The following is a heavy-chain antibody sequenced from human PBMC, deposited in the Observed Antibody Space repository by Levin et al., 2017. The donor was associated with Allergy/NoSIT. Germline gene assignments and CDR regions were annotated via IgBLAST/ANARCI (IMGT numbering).Heavy chain of an antibody. D-gene: IGHD4-17*01. V-gene: IGHV3-53*01. CDR2: IYSDGST. CDR1: GFSVSNHY. J-gene: IGHJ4*02. CDR3: TNGHYSGVYQ. Sequence: GGSLRLSCAASGFSVSNHYMTWVRQGPGKGLECVSVIYSDGSTYYADSVRGRFTISRDSFRNTLSLQMNSLRDDDTAVYYCTNGHYSGVYQWGQGTLVTVSS.